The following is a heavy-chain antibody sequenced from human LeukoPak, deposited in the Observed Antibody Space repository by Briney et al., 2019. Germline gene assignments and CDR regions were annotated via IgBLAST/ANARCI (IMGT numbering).Heavy chain of an antibody. CDR2: TYYRSKWYN. Sequence: SQTLSLTCAISGYSVSSNSAAWVWLTQSPSRGLEWLGRTYYRSKWYNEYAVAVKSRITISTDTSKNQFSLQVNSATPEDTAVYYCARGVGATGLTDWGQGTLVTVSS. CDR3: ARGVGATGLTD. CDR1: GYSVSSNSAA. V-gene: IGHV6-1*01. J-gene: IGHJ4*02. D-gene: IGHD1-26*01.